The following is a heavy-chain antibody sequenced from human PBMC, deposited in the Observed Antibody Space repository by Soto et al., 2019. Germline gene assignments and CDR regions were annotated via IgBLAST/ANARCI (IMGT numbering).Heavy chain of an antibody. CDR3: ARDLAGVDYYYYMDV. Sequence: EVQLVESGGGWVQPGGSLRLSCAASGFTVSSNYMSWVRQAPGRGREWVSVIYSGGSTYYADSVKGRFTISRDNSKNTLYLQMNSLRAEDTAVYYCARDLAGVDYYYYMDVWGKGTTVTVSS. CDR1: GFTVSSNY. J-gene: IGHJ6*03. V-gene: IGHV3-66*01. CDR2: IYSGGST.